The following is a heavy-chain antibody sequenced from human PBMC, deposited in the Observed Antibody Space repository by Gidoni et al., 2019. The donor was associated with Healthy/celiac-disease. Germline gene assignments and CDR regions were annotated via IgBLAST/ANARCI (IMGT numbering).Heavy chain of an antibody. J-gene: IGHJ6*02. Sequence: EVQLVESGGVVVQPGGSLRLSCAASGFTFDDYAMHWVRQAPGKGLEWVSLISWDGGSTYYADSVKGRFTISRDNSKNSLYLQMNSLRAEDTALYYCAKDPCVWDSSSCPYGMDVWGQGTTVTVSS. CDR1: GFTFDDYA. V-gene: IGHV3-43D*04. CDR2: ISWDGGST. D-gene: IGHD6-13*01. CDR3: AKDPCVWDSSSCPYGMDV.